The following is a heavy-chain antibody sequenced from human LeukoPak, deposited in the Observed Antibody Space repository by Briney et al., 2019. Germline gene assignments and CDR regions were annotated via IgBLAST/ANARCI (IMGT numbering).Heavy chain of an antibody. Sequence: PSETLSLTCAVHGGSFSGYYWSWIRQPPGKGLEWIGEINHSGSTNYNPSLKSRVTISVDTSKNQFSLKLSSVTAADTAVYYCARADGDGSGFQHWGQGTLVTVSS. CDR1: GGSFSGYY. J-gene: IGHJ1*01. CDR3: ARADGDGSGFQH. V-gene: IGHV4-34*01. CDR2: INHSGST. D-gene: IGHD3-10*01.